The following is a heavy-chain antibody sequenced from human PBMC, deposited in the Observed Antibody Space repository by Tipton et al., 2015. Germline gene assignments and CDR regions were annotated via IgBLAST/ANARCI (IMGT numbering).Heavy chain of an antibody. CDR1: GFTFSSYA. CDR3: ARVGSTSSWYPFDY. Sequence: LRLSCTASGFTFSSYAMSWVRQAPGKGLEWIGFFYYSGGTNYYPSLRSRVTISVDTSKNQFSLKLTSVTAADTAVYYCARVGSTSSWYPFDYWGQGTLVTVSS. V-gene: IGHV4-59*01. J-gene: IGHJ4*02. D-gene: IGHD6-13*01. CDR2: FYYSGGT.